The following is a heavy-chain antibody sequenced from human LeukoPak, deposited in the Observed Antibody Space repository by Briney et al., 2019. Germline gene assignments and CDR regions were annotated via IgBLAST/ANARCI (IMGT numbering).Heavy chain of an antibody. D-gene: IGHD6-13*01. V-gene: IGHV1-2*02. Sequence: ASVKVSCNASGYTFTGYYMHWVRQAPGQGLEWMGWINPNSGGTNYAQKFQGRVTMTRDTSISTAYMELSRLRSDDTAVYYCARIAAAGAGVFSHWFDPWGQGTLVTVSS. CDR2: INPNSGGT. CDR3: ARIAAAGAGVFSHWFDP. J-gene: IGHJ5*02. CDR1: GYTFTGYY.